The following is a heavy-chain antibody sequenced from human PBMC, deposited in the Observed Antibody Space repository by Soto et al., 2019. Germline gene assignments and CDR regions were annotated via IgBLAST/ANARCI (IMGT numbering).Heavy chain of an antibody. V-gene: IGHV4-59*01. Sequence: QVQLQESGPGLVKPSETLSLTCTVSGGSISSYYWSWIRQPPGKGLEWIGDIDYSGSTNYNPSLKSRVTISVDTSKNQFSLKLSSVTAADTAVYYCAREFGRAAAPGRPMYYFDYWGQGTLVTVSS. J-gene: IGHJ4*02. CDR1: GGSISSYY. D-gene: IGHD6-25*01. CDR2: IDYSGST. CDR3: AREFGRAAAPGRPMYYFDY.